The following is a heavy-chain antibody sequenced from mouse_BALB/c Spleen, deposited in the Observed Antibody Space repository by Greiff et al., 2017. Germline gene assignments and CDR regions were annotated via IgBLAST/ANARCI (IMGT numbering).Heavy chain of an antibody. CDR3: ARDNGYAMDY. V-gene: IGHV5-4*02. CDR1: GFTFSDYY. CDR2: ISDGGSYT. Sequence: VQLKESGGGLVKPGGSLKLSCAASGFTFSDYYMYWVRQTPEKRLEWVATISDGGSYTYYPDSVKGRFTISRDNAKNNLYLQMSSLKSEDTAMYYCARDNGYAMDYWGQGTSVTVSS. J-gene: IGHJ4*01.